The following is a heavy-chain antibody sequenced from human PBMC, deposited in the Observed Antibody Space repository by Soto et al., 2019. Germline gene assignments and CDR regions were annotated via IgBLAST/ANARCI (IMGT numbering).Heavy chain of an antibody. J-gene: IGHJ6*02. V-gene: IGHV4-30-4*02. CDR2: ILYSGST. Sequence: SDTLSLTCTVSGGSISSGVYYWSWILQPPGKGLEWMGYILYSGSTSYNPALKSRLIISVDMSKNQFSLKLRSVTAADTAVYYCARDQSPVVMEDYYGMDVWGQGTTVTVSS. CDR3: ARDQSPVVMEDYYGMDV. D-gene: IGHD2-8*01. CDR1: GGSISSGVYY.